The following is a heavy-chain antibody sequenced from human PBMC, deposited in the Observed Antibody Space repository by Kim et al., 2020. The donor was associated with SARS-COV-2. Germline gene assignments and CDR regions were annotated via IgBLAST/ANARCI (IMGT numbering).Heavy chain of an antibody. D-gene: IGHD6-13*01. CDR3: ARDQGSIAAAGYYYYGMDV. V-gene: IGHV1-69*13. Sequence: SVKVSCKASGGTFSSYAISWVRQAPGQGLEWMGGIIPIFGTANYAQKFQGRVTITADESTSTAYMELSSLRSEDTAVYYCARDQGSIAAAGYYYYGMDVWGQGTTVTVSS. J-gene: IGHJ6*02. CDR2: IIPIFGTA. CDR1: GGTFSSYA.